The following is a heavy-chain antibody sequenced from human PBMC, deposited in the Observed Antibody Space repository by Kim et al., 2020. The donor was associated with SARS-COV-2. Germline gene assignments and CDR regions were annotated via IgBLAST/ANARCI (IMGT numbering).Heavy chain of an antibody. CDR3: AKGGSRHSTKTGFDY. J-gene: IGHJ4*02. D-gene: IGHD3-10*01. V-gene: IGHV3-30*02. Sequence: DSVKGRFTISRDNSKNTLYLQMNSLRAEETAVYYCAKGGSRHSTKTGFDYWGQGTLVTVSS.